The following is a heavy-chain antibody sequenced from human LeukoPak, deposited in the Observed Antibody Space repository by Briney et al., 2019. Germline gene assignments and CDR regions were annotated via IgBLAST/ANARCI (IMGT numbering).Heavy chain of an antibody. D-gene: IGHD6-13*01. CDR1: GGSFSGYY. CDR2: INHSGST. Sequence: SETLSLTCAVYGGSFSGYYWSWIRQPPGKGLEWIGEINHSGSTNYNPSLKSRVTISVDTSKNQFSLKLGSVTAADTAVYYCARGHYSSSWYPTGNYFDYWGQGTLVTVSS. V-gene: IGHV4-34*01. J-gene: IGHJ4*02. CDR3: ARGHYSSSWYPTGNYFDY.